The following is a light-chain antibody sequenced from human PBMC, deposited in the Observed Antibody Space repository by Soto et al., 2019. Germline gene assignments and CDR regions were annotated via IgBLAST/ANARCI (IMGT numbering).Light chain of an antibody. CDR2: EVS. Sequence: QSALTQPPSASGSPGQSVTISCTGTSSDVGGYNSVSWYQHHPGKAPKLMIYEVSKRPSGVPDRFSGSKSANTASLTVSWLQAEDEADYYCSSYAGSNNYVFGTGTKVTAL. V-gene: IGLV2-8*01. CDR1: SSDVGGYNS. CDR3: SSYAGSNNYV. J-gene: IGLJ1*01.